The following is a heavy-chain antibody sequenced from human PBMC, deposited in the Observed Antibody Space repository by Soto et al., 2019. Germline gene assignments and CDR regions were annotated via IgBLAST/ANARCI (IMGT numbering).Heavy chain of an antibody. CDR2: IYSGGST. CDR3: ARDAGRWGIYYYYYMDV. Sequence: PGGSLRLSCAASGFTVSSNYMSWVRQAPGKGLEWVSVIYSGGSTYYADSVKGRFTISRDNSKNTLYLQMNSLRAEDTAVYYCARDAGRWGIYYYYYMDVWGKGTTVTVSS. J-gene: IGHJ6*03. D-gene: IGHD6-13*01. V-gene: IGHV3-66*01. CDR1: GFTVSSNY.